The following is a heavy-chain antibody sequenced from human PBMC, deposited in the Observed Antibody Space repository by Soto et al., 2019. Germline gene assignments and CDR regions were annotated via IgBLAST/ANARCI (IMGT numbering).Heavy chain of an antibody. D-gene: IGHD3-10*01. CDR3: ARGPGGSGSYHREYYFDY. Sequence: QVQLVESGGGVVQPGRSLRLSCAASGFTFSSYAMHWVRQAPGKGLEWVAVISYDGSNKYYADSVKGRFTISRDNSKNTLYLQMNSLRAEDTAVYYCARGPGGSGSYHREYYFDYWGQGTLVTVSS. V-gene: IGHV3-30-3*01. CDR1: GFTFSSYA. J-gene: IGHJ4*02. CDR2: ISYDGSNK.